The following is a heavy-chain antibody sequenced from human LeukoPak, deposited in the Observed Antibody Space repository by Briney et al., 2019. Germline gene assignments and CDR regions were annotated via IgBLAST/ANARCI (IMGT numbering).Heavy chain of an antibody. Sequence: PSETLSLTCTVSGYSISSGYYWGWIRQPPGKGLEWIGSIYHSGSTYYNPSLKSRVTISVDTSKNQFSLKLSSVTAADTAVYYCARTSNGDDNWFDPWGQGTLVTVSS. CDR3: ARTSNGDDNWFDP. V-gene: IGHV4-38-2*02. D-gene: IGHD4-17*01. CDR2: IYHSGST. J-gene: IGHJ5*02. CDR1: GYSISSGYY.